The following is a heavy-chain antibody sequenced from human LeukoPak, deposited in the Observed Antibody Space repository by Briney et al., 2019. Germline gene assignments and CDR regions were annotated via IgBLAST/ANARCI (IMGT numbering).Heavy chain of an antibody. J-gene: IGHJ4*02. Sequence: GASVKVSCKTSRYTFTGYYMHWVRQAPGQGLEWMGWINPNSGGTNYAQKLQGRVTMTTDTSTSTAYMELRSLRSDDTAVYYCARVGVTMVRGVIIIFDYWGQGTLVTVSS. D-gene: IGHD3-10*01. V-gene: IGHV1-2*02. CDR2: INPNSGGT. CDR1: RYTFTGYY. CDR3: ARVGVTMVRGVIIIFDY.